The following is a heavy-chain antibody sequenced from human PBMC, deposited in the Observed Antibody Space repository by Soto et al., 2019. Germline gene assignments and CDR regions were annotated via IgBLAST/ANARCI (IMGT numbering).Heavy chain of an antibody. D-gene: IGHD3-22*01. CDR1: GFTFSSYG. CDR3: ARDDSSGYYLPY. Sequence: GGSLRLSCAASGFTFSSYGMHWVRQAPGKGLEWVAVIWYDGSNKYYADSVKGRFTISRDNSKNTLYLQMNSLRAEDTAVYYCARDDSSGYYLPYWGQGTLVTVSS. J-gene: IGHJ4*02. V-gene: IGHV3-33*01. CDR2: IWYDGSNK.